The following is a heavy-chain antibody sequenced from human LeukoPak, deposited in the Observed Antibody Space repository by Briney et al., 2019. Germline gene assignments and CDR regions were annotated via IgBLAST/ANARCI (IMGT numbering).Heavy chain of an antibody. D-gene: IGHD1-26*01. CDR2: ISYDGSNK. J-gene: IGHJ4*02. Sequence: GGSLRLSCAASGFTFSSYAVRWVRQAPGKGLEWVAVISYDGSNKYYADSVKGRFTISRDNSKNTLYLQMNSLRAEDTAVYYCASGRRHNQANDYWGQGTLVTVSS. V-gene: IGHV3-30*04. CDR3: ASGRRHNQANDY. CDR1: GFTFSSYA.